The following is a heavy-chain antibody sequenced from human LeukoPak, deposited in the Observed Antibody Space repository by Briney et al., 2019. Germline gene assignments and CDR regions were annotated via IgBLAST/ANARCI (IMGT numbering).Heavy chain of an antibody. CDR1: GFTFSDFY. D-gene: IGHD2-15*01. J-gene: IGHJ4*02. Sequence: GGSLRLSCAASGFTFSDFYMSWIRQAPGKGLEWVSAISGSGGSTYYADSVKGRFTISRGTSKNTLYLQMNSLRAEDTAVYFCASRHCSGGGCYFAGADPFDYWGQGTLVTVSS. CDR2: ISGSGGST. V-gene: IGHV3-23*01. CDR3: ASRHCSGGGCYFAGADPFDY.